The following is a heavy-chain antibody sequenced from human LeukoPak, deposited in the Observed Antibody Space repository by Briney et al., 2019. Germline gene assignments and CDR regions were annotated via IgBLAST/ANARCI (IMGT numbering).Heavy chain of an antibody. D-gene: IGHD4-23*01. CDR1: GGTFSSYA. CDR3: ARPFIETPSLGALDY. V-gene: IGHV1-69*13. Sequence: SVKVSCKASGGTFSSYAISWVRQAPGQGLEWMGGIIPIFGTANYAQKFQGRVTITADESTSTAYMELSRLRSDDTAVYYCARPFIETPSLGALDYWGQGTLVTVSS. J-gene: IGHJ4*02. CDR2: IIPIFGTA.